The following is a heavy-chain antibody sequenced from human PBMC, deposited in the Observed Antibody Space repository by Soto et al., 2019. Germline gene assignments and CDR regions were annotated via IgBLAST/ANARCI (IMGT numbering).Heavy chain of an antibody. V-gene: IGHV4-59*01. CDR3: AGELSTVTNYGMDV. J-gene: IGHJ6*02. CDR1: GGSSSNYY. D-gene: IGHD4-17*01. CDR2: IYYSGST. Sequence: PSETLPLTCTVSGGSSSNYYWSWIRQPPGKELEWIAYIYYSGSTNYNPSLKSRVTISVDTSKNQFSLKLSSVTAADTAVYYCAGELSTVTNYGMDVWGQGTTVTVSS.